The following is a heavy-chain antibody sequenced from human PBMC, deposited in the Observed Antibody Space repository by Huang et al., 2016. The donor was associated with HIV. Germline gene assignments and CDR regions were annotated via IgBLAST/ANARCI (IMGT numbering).Heavy chain of an antibody. D-gene: IGHD1-26*01. J-gene: IGHJ6*03. Sequence: QVQLQESGPGLVQPSQTLSLICTVSGDSISSGAFYWTWIRQSAGGGLQWIGHVYTSGGVLSKGAPRTRFTIALDPSNHQLSLSVRSVTAAYTALYFCARRRGGTHSYFFYSMDVWGAGTAVIVSS. CDR2: VYTSGGV. V-gene: IGHV4-61*09. CDR3: ARRRGGTHSYFFYSMDV. CDR1: GDSISSGAFY.